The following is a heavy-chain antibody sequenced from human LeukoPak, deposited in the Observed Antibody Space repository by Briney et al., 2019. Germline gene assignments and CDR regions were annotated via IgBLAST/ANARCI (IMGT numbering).Heavy chain of an antibody. Sequence: GGSLRLSCAASGFTFSEFAMSWVRQAPGKGLEWVSTIGGGDERYFADSVKGRFTISRDNSKNMVYLQMNSLRADDTAVYYCAKSVVVITFRFDDWGQGALVTVSS. V-gene: IGHV3-23*01. D-gene: IGHD2-15*01. CDR2: IGGGDER. J-gene: IGHJ4*02. CDR1: GFTFSEFA. CDR3: AKSVVVITFRFDD.